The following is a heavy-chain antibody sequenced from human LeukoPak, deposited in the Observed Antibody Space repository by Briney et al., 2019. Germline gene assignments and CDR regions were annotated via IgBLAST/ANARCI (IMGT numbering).Heavy chain of an antibody. J-gene: IGHJ6*03. Sequence: GGSLRLSCAASGFTFSSYWMSWVRQAPGKGLEWVANIKQDGSEKYYVDSVKGRFTISRDNAKNSLYLQMNSLRAEDTALYYCAREEWELLYYYYYMDVWGKGTTLTVSS. V-gene: IGHV3-7*03. CDR1: GFTFSSYW. D-gene: IGHD1-26*01. CDR3: AREEWELLYYYYYMDV. CDR2: IKQDGSEK.